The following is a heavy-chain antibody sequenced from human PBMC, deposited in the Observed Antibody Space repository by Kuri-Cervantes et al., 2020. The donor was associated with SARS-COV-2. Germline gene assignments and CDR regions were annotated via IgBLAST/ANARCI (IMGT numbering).Heavy chain of an antibody. D-gene: IGHD5-18*01. CDR2: INQDGSAT. CDR3: VCDTNRVKVY. J-gene: IGHJ4*02. Sequence: GESLKISCAVSGFTLRSYWMSWVRQAPGKGLEYVANINQDGSATYYVDSVKGRFTISRDNTESSLYLQMNSLRAEDTAVYYCVCDTNRVKVYWGQGTLVTVSS. CDR1: GFTLRSYW. V-gene: IGHV3-7*02.